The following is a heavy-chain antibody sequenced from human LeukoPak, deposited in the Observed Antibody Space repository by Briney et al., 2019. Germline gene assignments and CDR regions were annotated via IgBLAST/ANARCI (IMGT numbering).Heavy chain of an antibody. J-gene: IGHJ5*02. CDR1: GYTFTGYY. CDR2: INPNSGGT. CDR3: ASESSDSSSSHRFDP. Sequence: ASVKVSCKASGYTFTGYYMHWVRQAPGQGLEWMGRINPNSGGTNYAQKFQGRVTMTRDTSISTAYMELSRLRSDDTAVYYCASESSDSSSSHRFDPWGQGTLVTVSS. D-gene: IGHD6-6*01. V-gene: IGHV1-2*06.